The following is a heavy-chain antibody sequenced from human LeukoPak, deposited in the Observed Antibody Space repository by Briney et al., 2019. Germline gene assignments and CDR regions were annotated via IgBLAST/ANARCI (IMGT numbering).Heavy chain of an antibody. J-gene: IGHJ4*01. Sequence: GGSLRLSCAVSGFKFSSYWMNWVRQVPGKGLMWVAHINTNGDSANYADSVKGRFTISRDNAKSTLSLQMSSLRAEDTAIYYCVRDNAYTFDYWGQGTLVTVSS. D-gene: IGHD5-24*01. CDR2: INTNGDSA. CDR3: VRDNAYTFDY. V-gene: IGHV3-74*01. CDR1: GFKFSSYW.